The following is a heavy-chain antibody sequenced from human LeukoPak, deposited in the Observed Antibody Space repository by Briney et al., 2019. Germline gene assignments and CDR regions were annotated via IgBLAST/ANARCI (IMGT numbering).Heavy chain of an antibody. CDR1: GFTFSSDA. V-gene: IGHV3-23*01. D-gene: IGHD6-19*01. CDR3: AKGPSYSSGLADY. Sequence: GGSLRLSCAASGFTFSSDAMSWVRQAPGKGLEWVSAISGSGGSTYYADSVKGRFTISRDNSKNTLYLQMNSLRAEDTAVYYCAKGPSYSSGLADYWGQGTLVTVSS. CDR2: ISGSGGST. J-gene: IGHJ4*02.